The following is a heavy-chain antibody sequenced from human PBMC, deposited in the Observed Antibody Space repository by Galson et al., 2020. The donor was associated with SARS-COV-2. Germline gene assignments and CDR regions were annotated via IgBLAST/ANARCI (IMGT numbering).Heavy chain of an antibody. CDR3: ARDSLYSSSPRLFDY. V-gene: IGHV3-30*04. CDR1: GFTFSSYA. CDR2: ISYDGSNK. Sequence: GGSLRLSCAASGFTFSSYAMHWVRQAPGKGLECVAVISYDGSNKYYADSVKGRFTISRDNSKNTLYLQMNSLRAEDTAVYYCARDSLYSSSPRLFDYWGQGTLVTVSS. J-gene: IGHJ4*02. D-gene: IGHD6-13*01.